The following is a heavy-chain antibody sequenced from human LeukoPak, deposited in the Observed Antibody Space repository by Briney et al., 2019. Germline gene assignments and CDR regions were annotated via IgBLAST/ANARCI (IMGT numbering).Heavy chain of an antibody. J-gene: IGHJ4*02. CDR3: ARGRAVAGTVLDY. CDR1: GFTFSSYA. CDR2: ISSNGGST. Sequence: GGSLRLSCAASGFTFSSYAMHWVRQAPGKGLEYVSAISSNGGSTYYANSVKGRFTISRDNSKNTLCLQMGSLRAEDMAVYYCARGRAVAGTVLDYWGQGTLVTVSS. V-gene: IGHV3-64*01. D-gene: IGHD6-19*01.